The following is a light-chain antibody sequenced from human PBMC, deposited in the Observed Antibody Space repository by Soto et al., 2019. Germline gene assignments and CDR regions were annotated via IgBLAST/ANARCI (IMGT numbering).Light chain of an antibody. CDR1: QSVLHRSSNKNF. V-gene: IGKV4-1*01. Sequence: DIVMTQSPDSLAVSLGERATVNCKSSQSVLHRSSNKNFLAWYQQKPGQPPKLLISWASTRESGVPDRFSGSGSETDFALTISSLQAEDVAVYFCQHYYNTPWTFRQGTKVEIK. J-gene: IGKJ1*01. CDR2: WAS. CDR3: QHYYNTPWT.